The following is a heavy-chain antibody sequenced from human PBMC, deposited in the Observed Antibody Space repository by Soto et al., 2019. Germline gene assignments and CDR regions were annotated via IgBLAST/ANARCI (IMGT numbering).Heavy chain of an antibody. CDR3: AKNLESSSGYPGNPYYFDY. J-gene: IGHJ4*02. D-gene: IGHD6-13*01. CDR1: GYTFTYYD. Sequence: ASVKVSCKASGYTFTYYDINWLRQSTGQGLEWMGWMSPRTGGTGYAQKFQGRVTMTRSTSISTAYMELSSLTSEDTAVYYCAKNLESSSGYPGNPYYFDYWGQGTLVTVS. CDR2: MSPRTGGT. V-gene: IGHV1-8*01.